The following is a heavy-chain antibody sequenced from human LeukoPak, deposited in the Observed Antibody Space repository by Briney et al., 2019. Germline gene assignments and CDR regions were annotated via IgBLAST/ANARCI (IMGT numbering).Heavy chain of an antibody. CDR3: ARIPDLYGGYRSYFDY. CDR1: GFTLSNYG. V-gene: IGHV3-23*01. J-gene: IGHJ4*02. Sequence: GGSLRLSCAASGFTLSNYGMSWVRQAPGKGLEWVSAISGSGGSTYYADSLKGRFTISRDNAKNSLYLQLSSLRAEYTAVYYCARIPDLYGGYRSYFDYWGQGTLVTVSS. CDR2: ISGSGGST. D-gene: IGHD5-12*01.